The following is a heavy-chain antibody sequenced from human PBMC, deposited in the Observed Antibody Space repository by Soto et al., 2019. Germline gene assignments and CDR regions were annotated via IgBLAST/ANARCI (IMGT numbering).Heavy chain of an antibody. Sequence: EVQLLESGGGLVQPGGSLRLSCAASGFTFSSYAMSWVRQAPGKGLEWVSAISGSGGSTYYADSVKGRFTISRDNSKNPLDLQKNSLRAQETDVHYCPKSAYNGTYSGFDYWGHGTLVTVSS. D-gene: IGHD1-26*01. CDR2: ISGSGGST. CDR1: GFTFSSYA. V-gene: IGHV3-23*01. J-gene: IGHJ4*01. CDR3: PKSAYNGTYSGFDY.